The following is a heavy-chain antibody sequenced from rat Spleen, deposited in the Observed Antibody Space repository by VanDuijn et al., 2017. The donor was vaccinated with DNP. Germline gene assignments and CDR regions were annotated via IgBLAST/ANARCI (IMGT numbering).Heavy chain of an antibody. D-gene: IGHD1-12*03. CDR3: ARGNDGDFPYWYFDF. V-gene: IGHV3-1*01. J-gene: IGHJ1*01. CDR1: GYSITSAY. CDR2: ISYSGTT. Sequence: VQLKESGPGLVQPSQTLSLTCSVTGYSITSAYRWNWIRKFPGNKLEWIGHISYSGTTSYHPTLKSRSSITRDTSKNQFFLQLNSVTTEDTATYYCARGNDGDFPYWYFDFWGPGTMVTVSS.